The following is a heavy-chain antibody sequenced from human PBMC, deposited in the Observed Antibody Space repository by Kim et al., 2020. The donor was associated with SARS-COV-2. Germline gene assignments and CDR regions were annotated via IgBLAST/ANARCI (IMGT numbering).Heavy chain of an antibody. CDR3: ARDVTYYYDSSGYSCDY. CDR1: GYTFTSYG. Sequence: ASVKVSCKASGYTFTSYGISWVRQAPGQGLEWMGWISAYNGNTNYAQKLQGRVTMTTDTSTSTAYMELRSLRSDDTVVYYCARDVTYYYDSSGYSCDYWGQGTLVTVSS. J-gene: IGHJ4*02. V-gene: IGHV1-18*04. CDR2: ISAYNGNT. D-gene: IGHD3-22*01.